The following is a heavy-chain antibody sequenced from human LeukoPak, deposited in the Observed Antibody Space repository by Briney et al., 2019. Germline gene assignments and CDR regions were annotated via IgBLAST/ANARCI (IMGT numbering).Heavy chain of an antibody. CDR2: ISGSGGST. Sequence: QLGGSLRLSCAASGFTFSSYAMSWVRQAPGKGLEWVSAISGSGGSTYYADSVKGRFTISRDNSKNTLYLQMNSLRAEDTAVYYCAKDLGGYDYGGYWGQGTLVTVSS. J-gene: IGHJ4*02. CDR1: GFTFSSYA. D-gene: IGHD6-13*01. CDR3: AKDLGGYDYGGY. V-gene: IGHV3-23*01.